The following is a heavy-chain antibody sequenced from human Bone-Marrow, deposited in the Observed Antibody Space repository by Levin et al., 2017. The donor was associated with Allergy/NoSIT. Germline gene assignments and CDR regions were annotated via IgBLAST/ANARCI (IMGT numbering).Heavy chain of an antibody. D-gene: IGHD2-15*01. CDR1: GFTFNRHG. CDR2: ISADGTKT. CDR3: AKDPNAVVLPTASRFDN. V-gene: IGHV3-30*18. Sequence: GESLKISCAASGFTFNRHGIHWVRQAPGNGLEWVAVISADGTKTWYTDAVKGRFIISRDNSQNRVFLQMNNLRVEDTAVFFCAKDPNAVVLPTASRFDNWGQGTRVIVSS. J-gene: IGHJ4*02.